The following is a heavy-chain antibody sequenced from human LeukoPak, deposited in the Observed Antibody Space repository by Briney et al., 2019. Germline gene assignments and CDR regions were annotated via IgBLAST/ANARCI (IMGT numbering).Heavy chain of an antibody. Sequence: SETLSLTCTVSGGSISSGSYYWSWIRQPAGKGLEWIGRIYTSGSTNYNPSLKSRVTISVDTSKNQFSLKLSSVTAADTAVYYCAREREGEGTYWYYYFYMDVWGKGTTVTISS. J-gene: IGHJ6*03. CDR1: GGSISSGSYY. D-gene: IGHD3-10*01. V-gene: IGHV4-61*02. CDR3: AREREGEGTYWYYYFYMDV. CDR2: IYTSGST.